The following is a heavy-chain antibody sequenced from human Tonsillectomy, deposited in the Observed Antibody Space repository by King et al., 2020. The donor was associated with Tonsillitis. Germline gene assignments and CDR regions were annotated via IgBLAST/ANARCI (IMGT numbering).Heavy chain of an antibody. CDR3: ARAYYGSGSYYEY. J-gene: IGHJ4*02. Sequence: QLVQSGGGLIQPGGSLRLSCAASGFTVSSNYMSWVRQAPGKGLEWVSVIYSGGSTYYADSVKGRVTISRDNTKNTLYLQMNSLRAEDTAVYYCARAYYGSGSYYEYWGQGTLVTVSS. V-gene: IGHV3-53*01. CDR1: GFTVSSNY. D-gene: IGHD3-10*01. CDR2: IYSGGST.